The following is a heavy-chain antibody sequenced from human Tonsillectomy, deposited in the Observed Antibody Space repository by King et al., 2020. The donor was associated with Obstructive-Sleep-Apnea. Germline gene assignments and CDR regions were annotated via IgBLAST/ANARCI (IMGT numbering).Heavy chain of an antibody. J-gene: IGHJ3*02. CDR2: IIGRGSRI. V-gene: IGHV3-23*04. CDR3: AKDPGGAAAGADAFDI. CDR1: EFTFSNYA. Sequence: VQLVESGGDLVQPGGSLRLSCAASEFTFSNYAMSWVRQAPGKGLEWVSTIIGRGSRIFYADSVKGRFTISRDNSKNTLYLQMKSLRAEDTAVYYCAKDPGGAAAGADAFDIWGQGTMVTVSS. D-gene: IGHD6-13*01.